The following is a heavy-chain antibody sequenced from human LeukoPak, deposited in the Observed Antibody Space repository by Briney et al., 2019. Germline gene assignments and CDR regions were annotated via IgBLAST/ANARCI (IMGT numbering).Heavy chain of an antibody. J-gene: IGHJ4*02. D-gene: IGHD3-3*01. CDR1: GYSINSAAYY. Sequence: PSETLSLTCTVHGYSINSAAYYWSWIRQHPGKGLEWSVYIYYSGCTYYNPSLQSRVTISIDTSKNQFSLKLSSMTAADTAVYYCARDNDFWSGYYSFDFWGRGTLVTVSS. CDR2: IYYSGCT. CDR3: ARDNDFWSGYYSFDF. V-gene: IGHV4-31*03.